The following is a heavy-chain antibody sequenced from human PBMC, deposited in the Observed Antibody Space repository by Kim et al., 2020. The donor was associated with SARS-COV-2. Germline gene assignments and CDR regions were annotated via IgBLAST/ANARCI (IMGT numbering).Heavy chain of an antibody. Sequence: NYNPSLKSRLTISVDTPKNPFYLKLSSVTDADTAVYYCTRGLHPGLPAIGYWGQGTLVTVSS. CDR3: TRGLHPGLPAIGY. V-gene: IGHV4-34*01. J-gene: IGHJ4*02. D-gene: IGHD2-2*02.